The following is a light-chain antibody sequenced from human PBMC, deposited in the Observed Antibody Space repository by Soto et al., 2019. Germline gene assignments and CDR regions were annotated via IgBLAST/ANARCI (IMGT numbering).Light chain of an antibody. CDR3: AAWDDSLIGFWV. V-gene: IGLV1-51*01. CDR1: SFKIGNNY. J-gene: IGLJ3*02. Sequence: QSVLTQPPSVSAAPGQTVTISCSGSSFKIGNNYVSWYQQLPGTAPKLLIYDNNKRPSGIPDRFSGSKSGTTASLAISGLRSEDEADYYCAAWDDSLIGFWVFGGGTKLTVL. CDR2: DNN.